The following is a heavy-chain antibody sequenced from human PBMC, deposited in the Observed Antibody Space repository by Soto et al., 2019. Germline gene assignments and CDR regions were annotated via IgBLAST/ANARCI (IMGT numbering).Heavy chain of an antibody. J-gene: IGHJ5*02. CDR3: AKDSVHNLYRTSSLEDCFGP. CDR1: GLIFGNYA. CDR2: ISGTGVNT. D-gene: IGHD6-6*01. V-gene: IGHV3-23*01. Sequence: GGSLRLSCAASGLIFGNYAITWVRQAPGKGLEWVATISGTGVNTYYADSVRGRFTISRDNSKNTVWLQMNSLRAADSSVYYCAKDSVHNLYRTSSLEDCFGPWGQGTLVTVSS.